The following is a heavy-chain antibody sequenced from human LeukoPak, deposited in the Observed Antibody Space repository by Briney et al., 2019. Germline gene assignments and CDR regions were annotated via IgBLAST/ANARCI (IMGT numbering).Heavy chain of an antibody. J-gene: IGHJ4*02. CDR3: ARYSFLGGGYYNYYFDY. CDR1: GFTFSSYS. V-gene: IGHV3-21*01. D-gene: IGHD1-26*01. Sequence: GGSLRLSCAASGFTFSSYSMNWVRQAPGRGLEWVSSISSSSSYIYYADSVKGRFTISRDNAKNSLYLQMSSLRAEDTAVYYCARYSFLGGGYYNYYFDYWGQGSLVAVSS. CDR2: ISSSSSYI.